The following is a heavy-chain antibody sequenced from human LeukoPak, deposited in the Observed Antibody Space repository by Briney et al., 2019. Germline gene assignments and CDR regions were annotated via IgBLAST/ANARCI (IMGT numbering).Heavy chain of an antibody. D-gene: IGHD3-3*01. CDR3: ATGKPEEWPIRIFDC. J-gene: IGHJ4*02. CDR1: GFTFSSYG. Sequence: GGSLRLSCAASGFTFSSYGMNWVRQAPGKGLEWVSSISSGADYIYYGDSVRGRFTISRDNAKKSLYLQMNNLRAEDTALYCCATGKPEEWPIRIFDCWGQGTLVTVSS. V-gene: IGHV3-21*01. CDR2: ISSGADYI.